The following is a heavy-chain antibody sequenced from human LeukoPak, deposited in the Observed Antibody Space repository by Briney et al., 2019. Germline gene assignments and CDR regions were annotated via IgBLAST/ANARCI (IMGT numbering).Heavy chain of an antibody. Sequence: GGSLRLSCAASGFTFSNYAMSWVRQAPGKGLEWVSGISASGGSTDYADSVKGRFTSSRDNSKNMLYLQTNSLRGEDTAVYYCAESRGTVPHYFEYWGQGTLVTVSS. D-gene: IGHD3-16*01. CDR1: GFTFSNYA. CDR3: AESRGTVPHYFEY. J-gene: IGHJ4*02. CDR2: ISASGGST. V-gene: IGHV3-23*01.